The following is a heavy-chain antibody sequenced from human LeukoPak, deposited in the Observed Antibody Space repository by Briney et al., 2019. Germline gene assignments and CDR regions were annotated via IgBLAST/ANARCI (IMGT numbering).Heavy chain of an antibody. Sequence: PGGSLRLSCATSGFTFSRYNMNWVRQAPGKGLEWVSSITSSSIYKYYADSMKGRFTISRDNAKNSLYLQMNSLRAEDTAVYYCTRVSVGDWGQGTLVTVSS. V-gene: IGHV3-21*01. CDR2: ITSSSIYK. CDR3: TRVSVGD. J-gene: IGHJ4*02. CDR1: GFTFSRYN. D-gene: IGHD3-10*01.